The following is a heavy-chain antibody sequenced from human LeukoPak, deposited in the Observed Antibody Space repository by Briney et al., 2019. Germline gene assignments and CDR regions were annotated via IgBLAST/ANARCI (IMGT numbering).Heavy chain of an antibody. V-gene: IGHV1-69*05. J-gene: IGHJ4*02. CDR1: GGTFSSYA. Sequence: SVKVSCKASGGTFSSYAISWVQQAPGQGLEWMGGIIPIFGTANYAQKFQGRVTITTDESTSTAYMELSSLRSEDTAVYYCARWVVGATGGLSDYWGQGTLVTVSS. CDR3: ARWVVGATGGLSDY. D-gene: IGHD1-26*01. CDR2: IIPIFGTA.